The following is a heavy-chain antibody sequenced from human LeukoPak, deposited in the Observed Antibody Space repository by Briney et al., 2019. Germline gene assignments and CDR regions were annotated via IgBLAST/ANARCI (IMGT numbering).Heavy chain of an antibody. CDR1: GGTFSSYA. D-gene: IGHD2-2*01. Sequence: ASVKVSCKASGGTFSSYAISWLRQAPGQGLEWMGGIIPIFGTADYAQKFQGRVTITADESTSTAYMELSSLRSEDTAVYYCARVPAAAYYYYMDVWGKGTTVTVSS. CDR3: ARVPAAAYYYYMDV. CDR2: IIPIFGTA. V-gene: IGHV1-69*01. J-gene: IGHJ6*03.